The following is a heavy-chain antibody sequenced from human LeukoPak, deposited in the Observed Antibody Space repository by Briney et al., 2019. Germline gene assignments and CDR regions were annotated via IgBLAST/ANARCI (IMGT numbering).Heavy chain of an antibody. V-gene: IGHV4-39*07. Sequence: NPSETLSLTCTVSGGSISSSSYYWGWIRQPPGKGLEWIGSIYYSGSTNYKPSLKSRVTISVDTSKNQFSLKLNSVTAADTAVYYWARLKCSSTSCFYYYYMDVWGKGTTVTISS. D-gene: IGHD2-2*01. CDR3: ARLKCSSTSCFYYYYMDV. CDR1: GGSISSSSYY. J-gene: IGHJ6*03. CDR2: IYYSGST.